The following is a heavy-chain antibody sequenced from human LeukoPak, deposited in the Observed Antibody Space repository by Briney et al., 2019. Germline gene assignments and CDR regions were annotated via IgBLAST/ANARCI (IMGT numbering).Heavy chain of an antibody. CDR2: IYTSGSA. J-gene: IGHJ4*02. V-gene: IGHV4-4*07. CDR3: ARDAYETNYYGSGSFSDY. D-gene: IGHD3-10*01. Sequence: SETLSLTCTVSGGSISSYYWSWIRQPPGKGLEWIGRIYTSGSANYNPSLKSRVTMSVDTSKNQFSLKLTSVTAADTAVYYCARDAYETNYYGSGSFSDYWGQGTLVTVSS. CDR1: GGSISSYY.